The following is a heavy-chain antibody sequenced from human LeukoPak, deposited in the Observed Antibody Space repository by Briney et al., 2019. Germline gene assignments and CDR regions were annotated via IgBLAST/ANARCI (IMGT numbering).Heavy chain of an antibody. D-gene: IGHD3-22*01. CDR3: AREDDSSGYYRRLFDY. Sequence: GGSLRLSCAASGFTFSSYWMSWVRQAPGKGLEWVANIKQDGSEKYYVDSVKGRFTISRDNAKNSLYLQMNSLRVEDTAVYYCAREDDSSGYYRRLFDYWGQGTLVTVSS. V-gene: IGHV3-7*01. CDR2: IKQDGSEK. J-gene: IGHJ4*02. CDR1: GFTFSSYW.